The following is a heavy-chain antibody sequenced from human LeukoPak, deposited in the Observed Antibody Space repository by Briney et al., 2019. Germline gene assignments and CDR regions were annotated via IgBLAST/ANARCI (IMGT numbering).Heavy chain of an antibody. CDR3: ARGMVGARLYYYYMDV. D-gene: IGHD1-26*01. Sequence: PSGTLSLTCAVSGGSISSSNWWSWVRQPPGKGLEWIGEIYHSGSTNYNPSLKSRVTISVDKSKNQFSLKLSSVTAADTAVYYCARGMVGARLYYYYMDVWGKGTTVTVSS. J-gene: IGHJ6*03. V-gene: IGHV4-4*02. CDR2: IYHSGST. CDR1: GGSISSSNW.